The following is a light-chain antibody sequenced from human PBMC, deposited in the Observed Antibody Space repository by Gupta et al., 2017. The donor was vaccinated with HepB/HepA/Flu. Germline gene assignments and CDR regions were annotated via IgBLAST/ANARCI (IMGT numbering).Light chain of an antibody. Sequence: FRLKRSPYSISAYLGDRVTITCRASQALSGFLAWYQQKPGKAPNLLIHGATILQRGVPSRFSGSGVGSDFTLTISLLQSEDVVTYFLQQYYSYPRTFGQGTQVE. J-gene: IGKJ1*01. CDR2: GAT. V-gene: IGKV1-8*01. CDR3: QQYYSYPRT. CDR1: QALSGF.